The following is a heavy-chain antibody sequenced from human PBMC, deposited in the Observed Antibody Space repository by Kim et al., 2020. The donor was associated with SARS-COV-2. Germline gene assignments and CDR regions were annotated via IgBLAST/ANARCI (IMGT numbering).Heavy chain of an antibody. V-gene: IGHV4-59*09. Sequence: NHPPHKRRLTLSVETSKNQFSLKLSSVTAADTAVYYCARGVCSGCAFDIWGQGTMVTVSS. CDR3: ARGVCSGCAFDI. D-gene: IGHD2-15*01. J-gene: IGHJ3*02.